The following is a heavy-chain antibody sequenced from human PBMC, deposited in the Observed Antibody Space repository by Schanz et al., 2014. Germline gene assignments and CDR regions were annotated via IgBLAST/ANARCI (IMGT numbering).Heavy chain of an antibody. CDR2: ISGSSRTI. J-gene: IGHJ3*02. CDR3: VKGRFGELSAFDI. Sequence: EVQLVESGGGLIQPGGSLRLSCAASGFGFSSYSMNWVRQAPGKGLEWVSYISGSSRTIYYADSMKGRFTVSRDNAENALYLQMNSLRAEDTAVYYCVKGRFGELSAFDIWGQGTMVTVSS. CDR1: GFGFSSYS. D-gene: IGHD3-10*01. V-gene: IGHV3-48*01.